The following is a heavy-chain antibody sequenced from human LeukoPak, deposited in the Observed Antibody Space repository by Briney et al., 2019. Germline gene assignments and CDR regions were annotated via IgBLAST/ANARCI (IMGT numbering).Heavy chain of an antibody. Sequence: SETLSLTGTGSGGSISGYNWSWTRQSPGKGLEWIGYIYYTGSTRYNPSLKSRVTISADTSKNEFSLKLNSVTAADTAVYYCASRKLGNDYWGQGTLVTVSS. V-gene: IGHV4-59*01. CDR3: ASRKLGNDY. D-gene: IGHD7-27*01. J-gene: IGHJ4*02. CDR1: GGSISGYN. CDR2: IYYTGST.